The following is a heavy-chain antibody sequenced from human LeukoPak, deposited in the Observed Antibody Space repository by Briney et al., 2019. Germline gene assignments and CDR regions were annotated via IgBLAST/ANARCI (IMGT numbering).Heavy chain of an antibody. V-gene: IGHV3-21*01. Sequence: PGGSLRLSCAASGFTFSSYSMNWVRQAPGKGLEWVSSISSSSSYIYYADSVKGRFTISRDNAKNSLYLQMNSLRAEDTAVYYCARSASSEAYYYYYMDVWGKGTTVTVSS. J-gene: IGHJ6*03. CDR1: GFTFSSYS. CDR2: ISSSSSYI. D-gene: IGHD5/OR15-5a*01. CDR3: ARSASSEAYYYYYMDV.